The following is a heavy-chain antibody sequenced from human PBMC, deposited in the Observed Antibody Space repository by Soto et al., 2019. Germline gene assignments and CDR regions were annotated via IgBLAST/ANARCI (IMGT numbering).Heavy chain of an antibody. V-gene: IGHV4-31*02. CDR2: IYYSGST. J-gene: IGHJ4*02. CDR1: GGSISSGGYY. CDR3: ARDRPPLY. Sequence: LCGGSISSGGYYWSWIRQHPGKGLEWIGYIYYSGSTYYNPSLKSRVTISVDTSKNQFSLKLSSVTAADTAVYYCARDRPPLYWGQGTLVTVSS.